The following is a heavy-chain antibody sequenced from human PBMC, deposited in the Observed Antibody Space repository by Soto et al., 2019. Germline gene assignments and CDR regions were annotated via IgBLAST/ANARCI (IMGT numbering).Heavy chain of an antibody. CDR3: ARESSDTYYFDY. J-gene: IGHJ4*02. V-gene: IGHV1-46*01. CDR2: SHVGPDTT. D-gene: IGHD6-19*01. CDR1: GYTFTSYY. Sequence: QVQLEQSGAEVKKPGASMKVSCQASGYTFTSYYIHWVRQAPGQGLEWMGVSHVGPDTTMYAQKFQGRVTMTRDTSTSTVYMELSSLISEDTAVYFCARESSDTYYFDYWGQGTLVTVSS.